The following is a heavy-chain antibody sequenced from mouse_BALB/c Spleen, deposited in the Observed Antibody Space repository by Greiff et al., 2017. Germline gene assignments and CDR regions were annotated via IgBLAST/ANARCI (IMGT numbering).Heavy chain of an antibody. J-gene: IGHJ2*01. CDR2: IYPGNVNT. V-gene: IGHV1S56*01. D-gene: IGHD1-1*01. CDR1: GYTFTSYY. Sequence: QVQLQQSGPELVKPGASVRISCKASGYTFTSYYIHWVKQRPGQGLEWIGWIYPGNVNTKYNEKFKGKATLTADKSSSTAYMQLSSLTSEDSAVYFCARSYYGSSSDYWGQGTTLTVSS. CDR3: ARSYYGSSSDY.